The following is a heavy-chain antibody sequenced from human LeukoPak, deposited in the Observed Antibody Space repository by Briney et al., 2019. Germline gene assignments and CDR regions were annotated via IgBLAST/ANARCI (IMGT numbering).Heavy chain of an antibody. J-gene: IGHJ2*01. CDR3: ARAAYSSTWYSRYFDL. V-gene: IGHV3-30*14. CDR2: ISYDGSTT. Sequence: GGSLRLSCAASGFTFSRNAMHWVRQAPGKGLEWVAVISYDGSTTYYSDSVKGRFTISRENAKNSLYLQMNSLRAGDTAVYYCARAAYSSTWYSRYFDLWGRGTLVTVSS. D-gene: IGHD6-13*01. CDR1: GFTFSRNA.